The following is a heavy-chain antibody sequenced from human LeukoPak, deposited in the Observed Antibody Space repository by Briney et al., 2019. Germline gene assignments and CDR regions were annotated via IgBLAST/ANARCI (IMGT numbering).Heavy chain of an antibody. J-gene: IGHJ4*02. CDR2: IKSDGSRT. V-gene: IGHV3-74*01. Sequence: PGGSLRLSCAASGFTFSNYWMHWVRKAPGKGLVWVSRIKSDGSRTDYADSVKGRFTISRDNAKNTLYLQMNSLRAEDTAVYYCARVLALRSFDWFPYYFDYWGQGTLVTVSS. D-gene: IGHD3-9*01. CDR3: ARVLALRSFDWFPYYFDY. CDR1: GFTFSNYW.